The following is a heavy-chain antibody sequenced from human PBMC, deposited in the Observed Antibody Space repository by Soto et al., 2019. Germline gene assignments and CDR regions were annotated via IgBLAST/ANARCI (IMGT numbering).Heavy chain of an antibody. V-gene: IGHV1-18*01. CDR1: GYIFTDYH. Sequence: ASVKVSCKASGYIFTDYHISWVRQAPGQGLEWMGWISAHNTNTSYAQKFQGRVTMTTDTSTSTAYMELRSLRFDDTAVYYCARLTRGVYDSGRLWEKFDYWGQGTLVTVSS. D-gene: IGHD5-12*01. CDR3: ARLTRGVYDSGRLWEKFDY. J-gene: IGHJ4*02. CDR2: ISAHNTNT.